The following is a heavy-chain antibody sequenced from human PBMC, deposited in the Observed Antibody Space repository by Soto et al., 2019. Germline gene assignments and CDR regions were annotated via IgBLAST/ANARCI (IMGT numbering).Heavy chain of an antibody. CDR2: IIPILGET. V-gene: IGHV1-69*08. CDR1: GTIFSSYT. J-gene: IGHJ6*02. CDR3: ARGLGGRMDV. D-gene: IGHD3-16*01. Sequence: QVQLVQSGAEVKKPGSSVRVSCKASGTIFSSYTISWVRQAPGQGLEWMGRIIPILGETNSAQKFQGRVTLTADKSTNTAYMELNSLRLEDTALYYCARGLGGRMDVWGQGTTVTGSS.